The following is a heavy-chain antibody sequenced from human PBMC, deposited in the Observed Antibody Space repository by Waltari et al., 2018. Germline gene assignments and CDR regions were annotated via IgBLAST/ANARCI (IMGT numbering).Heavy chain of an antibody. Sequence: QVQLQQWGAGLLKPSETLSLTCAVYGGSFSGYYWSWIRQPPGKGLEWIGEINHSGSTNYNPSLKSRVTISVDTSKNQFSLKLSSVTAADTAVYYCARARFEYDSSGYRFDYWGQGTLVIVSS. D-gene: IGHD3-22*01. J-gene: IGHJ4*02. CDR1: GGSFSGYY. V-gene: IGHV4-34*01. CDR3: ARARFEYDSSGYRFDY. CDR2: INHSGST.